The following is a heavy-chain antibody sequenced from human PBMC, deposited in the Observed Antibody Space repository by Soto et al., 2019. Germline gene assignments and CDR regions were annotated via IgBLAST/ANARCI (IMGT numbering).Heavy chain of an antibody. CDR2: IYNGGGT. D-gene: IGHD1-1*01. CDR3: ASTRGSSYDY. V-gene: IGHV3-53*02. Sequence: EVQLVETGGGSIQPGGSLSLSCAASGFTVSGNYMSWVRQAPGKGLEWVSVIYNGGGTYYADSVKGRFTISRDNSNNTLYLQRHCLRAEDTAVYYCASTRGSSYDYWGQGTRVTVSS. CDR1: GFTVSGNY. J-gene: IGHJ4*02.